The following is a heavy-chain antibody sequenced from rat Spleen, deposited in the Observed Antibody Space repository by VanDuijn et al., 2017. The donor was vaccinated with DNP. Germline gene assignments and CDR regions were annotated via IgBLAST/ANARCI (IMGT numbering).Heavy chain of an antibody. J-gene: IGHJ3*01. CDR1: GFTFSNYD. CDR3: ARQRVMYTTATGFAY. V-gene: IGHV5-25*01. Sequence: EVQLVESGGGLVQPGRSLKLSCAASGFTFSNYDMAWVRQAPTKGLEWVASISTSGGSTYYPDSVKGRFTISRDNAKSSLYLQMNSLRSEDTATYYCARQRVMYTTATGFAYWGQGTLVTVSS. CDR2: ISTSGGST. D-gene: IGHD1-6*01.